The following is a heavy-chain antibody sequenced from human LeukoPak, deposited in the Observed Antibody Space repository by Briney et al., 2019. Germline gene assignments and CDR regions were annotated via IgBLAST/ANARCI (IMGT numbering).Heavy chain of an antibody. CDR1: GGSISSYY. V-gene: IGHV4-59*01. D-gene: IGHD1-26*01. CDR3: ARYNGTYYTY. Sequence: SETLSLTCIVSGGSISSYYWSWIRQPPGKGLEWIAYIYYSGSTNYNPSLKSRVTISIDTSKNQFSLKLSSVTAADTAVYYCARYNGTYYTYWGQGTLVTVSP. CDR2: IYYSGST. J-gene: IGHJ4*02.